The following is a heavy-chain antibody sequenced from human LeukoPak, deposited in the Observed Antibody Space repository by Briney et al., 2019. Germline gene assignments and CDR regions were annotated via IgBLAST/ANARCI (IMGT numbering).Heavy chain of an antibody. CDR3: VRATD. CDR1: GLTVSNNY. CDR2: IYSGGST. J-gene: IGHJ3*01. V-gene: IGHV3-66*01. Sequence: TGGSLRLSCAASGLTVSNNYMNGVRQAPGKGLEWVSVIYSGGSTHYADSVKGRFTISRDNSKNTLSLQMNSLRVEDTAVYYCVRATDWGQGTMVTVSS.